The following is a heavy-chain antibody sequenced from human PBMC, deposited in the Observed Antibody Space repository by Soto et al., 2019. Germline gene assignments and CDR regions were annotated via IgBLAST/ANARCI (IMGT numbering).Heavy chain of an antibody. CDR3: ARHLAENRDY. Sequence: GGSLRLSCAASGFIFPNCWMTWVRQAPGKGLEWVANLDGIGTEKYYMDSVKGRFTISRDNAKDLLYLQMNDLRVEDTAVYYCARHLAENRDYWGQGTLVTVSS. CDR1: GFIFPNCW. J-gene: IGHJ4*02. V-gene: IGHV3-7*01. D-gene: IGHD3-3*02. CDR2: LDGIGTEK.